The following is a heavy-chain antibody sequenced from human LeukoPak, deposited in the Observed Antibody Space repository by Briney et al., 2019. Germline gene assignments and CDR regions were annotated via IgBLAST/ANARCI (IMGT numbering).Heavy chain of an antibody. J-gene: IGHJ4*02. CDR1: GFTFSTYA. Sequence: GGSLRLSCAASGFTFSTYAMHWVRQAPGKGLEYVAAISSKGDYAHYANSVKGRFTISRDNSKNTLYLEMGSLRAEDMAVYYCARPSSSGWYAPFFWGQGTLVTVSS. V-gene: IGHV3-64*01. D-gene: IGHD6-19*01. CDR2: ISSKGDYA. CDR3: ARPSSSGWYAPFF.